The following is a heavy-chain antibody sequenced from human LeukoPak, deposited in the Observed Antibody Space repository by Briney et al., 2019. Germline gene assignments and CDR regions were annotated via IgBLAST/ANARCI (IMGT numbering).Heavy chain of an antibody. V-gene: IGHV4-34*01. J-gene: IGHJ5*02. D-gene: IGHD1-20*01. CDR2: IKPSGIT. CDR1: GPSLSAYH. Sequence: PSETLSLTCAIDGPSLSAYHWTWIRQPPGKGLEWIGEIKPSGITNYNPSLKSRVTLSIDTSKNQFSLKVASVTAADMAVYYCARVRGCNVHNCLLGGWFDPWGQGTLVTVSS. CDR3: ARVRGCNVHNCLLGGWFDP.